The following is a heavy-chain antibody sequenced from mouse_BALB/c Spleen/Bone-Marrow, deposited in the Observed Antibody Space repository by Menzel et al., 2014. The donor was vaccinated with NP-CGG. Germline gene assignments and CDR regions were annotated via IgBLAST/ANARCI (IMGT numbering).Heavy chain of an antibody. V-gene: IGHV7-3*02. Sequence: EVKVEESGGGLVQPGGSLRLSCATSGFTFTDYYMNWVRQPPGKALEWLGFIRNKANGYTTEYSASVKGRFTISRDNSQSILYLQMNTLRAEDSATYYCARDMGGILFDPWGQGTTLTVSS. CDR3: ARDMGGILFDP. CDR1: GFTFTDYY. J-gene: IGHJ2*01. CDR2: IRNKANGYTT. D-gene: IGHD4-1*01.